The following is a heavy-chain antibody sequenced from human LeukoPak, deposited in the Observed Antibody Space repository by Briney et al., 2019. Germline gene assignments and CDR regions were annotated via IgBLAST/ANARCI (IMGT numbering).Heavy chain of an antibody. CDR1: GGSTSSYY. D-gene: IGHD3-22*01. Sequence: SETLSLTCTVSGGSTSSYYWSWIRQPAGKGLEWIGRIYTSGSTNYNPSLKSRVTISVDTSKNQFSLKLSSVTAADTAVYYCARDVPYYDSSGSPSGYYFDYWGQGTLVTVSS. CDR2: IYTSGST. CDR3: ARDVPYYDSSGSPSGYYFDY. J-gene: IGHJ4*02. V-gene: IGHV4-4*07.